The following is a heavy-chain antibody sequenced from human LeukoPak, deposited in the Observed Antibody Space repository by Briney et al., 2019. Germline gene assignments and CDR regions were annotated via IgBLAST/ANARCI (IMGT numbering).Heavy chain of an antibody. Sequence: SETLSLTCAVSGGSISSYYWSWIRQPPGKGLEWIGYIYYSGSTNYNPSLKSRVTISVDMSKNQFSLKLRSVTAADTAVYYCARYPGLEGAGSKGAFDYWGQGTLVTVSS. CDR2: IYYSGST. V-gene: IGHV4-59*01. D-gene: IGHD3-10*01. J-gene: IGHJ4*02. CDR3: ARYPGLEGAGSKGAFDY. CDR1: GGSISSYY.